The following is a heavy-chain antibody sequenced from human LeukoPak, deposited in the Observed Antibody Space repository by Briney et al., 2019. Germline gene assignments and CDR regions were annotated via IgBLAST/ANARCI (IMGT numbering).Heavy chain of an antibody. CDR1: GGTFSSYA. CDR3: ATNYYDSSGYYASFDY. Sequence: SVKVSCKASGGTFSSYAISWVRQAPGQGLEWMGGIIPIFGTANYAQKFQGRVTITADESTSTAYMELSSLRSEDTAVYYCATNYYDSSGYYASFDYWGQGTLVTVSS. D-gene: IGHD3-22*01. CDR2: IIPIFGTA. J-gene: IGHJ4*02. V-gene: IGHV1-69*01.